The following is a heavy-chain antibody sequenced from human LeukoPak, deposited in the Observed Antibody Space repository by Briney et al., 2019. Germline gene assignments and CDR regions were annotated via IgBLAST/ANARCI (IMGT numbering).Heavy chain of an antibody. CDR2: IYYSGST. CDR1: GGSISSHY. CDR3: ARASIVVVPAAIFGFDP. Sequence: SETLSLTCTGSGGSISSHYWSWIRQPPGKGLEWIGYIYYSGSTNYNPSLKSRVTISVDTSKNQFSLKLSSVTAADTAVYYCARASIVVVPAAIFGFDPWGQGTLVTVSS. D-gene: IGHD2-2*02. V-gene: IGHV4-59*11. J-gene: IGHJ5*02.